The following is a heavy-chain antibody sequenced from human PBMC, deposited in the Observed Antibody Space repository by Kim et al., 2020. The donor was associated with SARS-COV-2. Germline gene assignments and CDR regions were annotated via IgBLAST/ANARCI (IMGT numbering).Heavy chain of an antibody. CDR2: IYHSGST. J-gene: IGHJ3*02. V-gene: IGHV4-30-2*01. D-gene: IGHD2-2*01. CDR1: GGSISSGGYS. CDR3: ARGDIVVVPAAIAFDI. Sequence: SETLSLTCAVSGGSISSGGYSWSWIRQPPGKGLEWIGYIYHSGSTYYNPSLKSRVTISVDRSKNQFSLKLSSVTAADTAVYYCARGDIVVVPAAIAFDIWGQGTMVTVSS.